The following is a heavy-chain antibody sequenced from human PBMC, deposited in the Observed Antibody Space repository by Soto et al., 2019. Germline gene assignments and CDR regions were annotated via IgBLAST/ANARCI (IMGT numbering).Heavy chain of an antibody. CDR2: IYHSGST. CDR3: ARGRIQLCYPFDY. J-gene: IGHJ4*02. D-gene: IGHD5-18*01. V-gene: IGHV4-30-2*01. CDR1: GGSISSGGYS. Sequence: SETLSLTCAVSGGSISSGGYSWSWIRQPPGKGLEWIGYIYHSGSTYYNPSLKSRVTISVDTSKNQFSLKLSSVTAADTAVYYCARGRIQLCYPFDYWGQGTLVTVS.